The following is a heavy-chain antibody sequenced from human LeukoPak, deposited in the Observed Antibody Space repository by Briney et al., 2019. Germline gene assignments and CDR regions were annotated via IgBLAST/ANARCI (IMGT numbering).Heavy chain of an antibody. CDR1: GFTFSSYA. J-gene: IGHJ5*02. Sequence: GGPLRLSCAASGFTFSSYAMSWVRQAPGKGLEWVSAISGSGSSTDYADSVKGRFTISRDNSKNTLFLQMNSLRAEDTAIYYCAKEEVPALGEAWFDPWGQGTLVTVSS. D-gene: IGHD2-2*01. CDR2: ISGSGSST. V-gene: IGHV3-23*01. CDR3: AKEEVPALGEAWFDP.